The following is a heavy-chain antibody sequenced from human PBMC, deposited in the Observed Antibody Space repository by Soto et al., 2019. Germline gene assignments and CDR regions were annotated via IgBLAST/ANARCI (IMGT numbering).Heavy chain of an antibody. D-gene: IGHD3-22*01. CDR3: ARRGNYDSSGYQGYYYYGMDV. J-gene: IGHJ6*02. V-gene: IGHV5-10-1*01. CDR2: IDPSDSQT. CDR1: GYSFAGYW. Sequence: GASLKISCKGSGYSFAGYWITWVRQKPGKGLEWMGRIDPSDSQTYYSPSFRGHVTISVTKSITTVFLQWSSLRASDTAMYYCARRGNYDSSGYQGYYYYGMDVWGQGTTVTVSS.